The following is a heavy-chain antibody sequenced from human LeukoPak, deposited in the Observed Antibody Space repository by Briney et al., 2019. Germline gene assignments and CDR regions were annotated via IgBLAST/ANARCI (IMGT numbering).Heavy chain of an antibody. CDR3: ARTREQWQVLDY. V-gene: IGHV3-23*01. D-gene: IGHD6-19*01. CDR1: GFTFSSYA. Sequence: PGGSLRLSCAASGFTFSSYAMSWVRQAPGKGLEWVSAISSSGGSTYYADSVKGRFTISRDNSKNMVYLQMNSLRAEDTAVYFCARTREQWQVLDYWGQGTLVTVSS. J-gene: IGHJ4*02. CDR2: ISSSGGST.